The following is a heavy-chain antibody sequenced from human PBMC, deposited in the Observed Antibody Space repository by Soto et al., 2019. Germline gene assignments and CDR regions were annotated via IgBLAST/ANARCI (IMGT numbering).Heavy chain of an antibody. CDR3: ARDCSGGSCYSSHYYYYGMDV. V-gene: IGHV4-4*02. CDR1: VGSISSSNW. CDR2: IYHSGST. Sequence: ASETLSLTCAVSVGSISSSNWWSWVRQPPGKGLEWIGEIYHSGSTNYNPSLKSRVTISVDKSKNQFSLKLSSVTAADTAVYYCARDCSGGSCYSSHYYYYGMDVWGQGTTVTVSS. J-gene: IGHJ6*02. D-gene: IGHD2-15*01.